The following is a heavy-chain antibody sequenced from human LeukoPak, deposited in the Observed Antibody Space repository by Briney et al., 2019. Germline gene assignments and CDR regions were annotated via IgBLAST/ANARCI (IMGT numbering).Heavy chain of an antibody. J-gene: IGHJ4*02. V-gene: IGHV4-34*01. Sequence: PSETLSLTCAVYGGSFSGYYWSWIRQPPGKGLEWLGEINHSGSTNYNPSLKSRVTISVDTSKNQFSLKLSSVTAADTAVYYCARSRGSSSWYSPFDYWGQGTLVTVSS. CDR2: INHSGST. CDR1: GGSFSGYY. D-gene: IGHD6-13*01. CDR3: ARSRGSSSWYSPFDY.